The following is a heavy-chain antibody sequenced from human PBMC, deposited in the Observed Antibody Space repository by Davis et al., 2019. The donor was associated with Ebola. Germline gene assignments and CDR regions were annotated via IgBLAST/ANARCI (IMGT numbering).Heavy chain of an antibody. CDR3: AKDTANIWFDI. Sequence: GGSLRLSCAASGFTLSGYDMSWVRQAPGKGLEWVSTLGTSADTYYADSVTGRFTISRDNTRNTLYLQMNGLRVEDTAIYYCAKDTANIWFDIWGQGTMVTVSS. D-gene: IGHD2-21*02. CDR1: GFTLSGYD. V-gene: IGHV3-23*01. CDR2: LGTSADT. J-gene: IGHJ3*02.